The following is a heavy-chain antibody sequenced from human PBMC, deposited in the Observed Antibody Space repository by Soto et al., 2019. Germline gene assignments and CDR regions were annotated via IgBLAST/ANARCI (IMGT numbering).Heavy chain of an antibody. V-gene: IGHV4-31*03. CDR1: GDSISSRGYY. CDR2: IYFTGTT. CDR3: ARGSWGYYLSGSFFQTDYFDY. D-gene: IGHD3-9*01. J-gene: IGHJ4*01. Sequence: SLTCTVSGDSISSRGYYWSWIRHRPGQGLEWIGYIYFTGTTEYNPSLKSRLTISVDTSKNQLSLRLSSVTAADTAVYYCARGSWGYYLSGSFFQTDYFDYWGDGTPVTVST.